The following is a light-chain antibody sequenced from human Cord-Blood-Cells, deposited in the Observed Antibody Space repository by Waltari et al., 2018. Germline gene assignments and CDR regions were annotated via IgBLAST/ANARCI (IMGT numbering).Light chain of an antibody. V-gene: IGLV1-40*01. Sequence: QSVLTQPPSVSGAPGQRVTISCTGSSSTIVAGYDVHWYQQLPGTAPKLLIYGNSNRPSGVPDRFSGSKSGTSASLAITGLQAEDGADYYCQSYDSSLSGSVFGGGTKLTVL. J-gene: IGLJ3*02. CDR3: QSYDSSLSGSV. CDR2: GNS. CDR1: SSTIVAGYD.